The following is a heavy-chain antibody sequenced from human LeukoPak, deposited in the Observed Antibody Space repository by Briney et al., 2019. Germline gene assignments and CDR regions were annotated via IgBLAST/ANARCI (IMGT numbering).Heavy chain of an antibody. CDR3: ARDLGVYYYYYFDF. V-gene: IGHV4-38-2*02. Sequence: PSETLSLTRTVSDYSIGSGYSWGWIRQPPGKGLEWIATISHDGTTFYNPSLKSRVTMTLDTSRNQFSLRLSSVTAADTAVYYCARDLGVYYYYYFDFWGQGTLVTVSS. CDR1: DYSIGSGYS. J-gene: IGHJ4*02. D-gene: IGHD3-22*01. CDR2: ISHDGTT.